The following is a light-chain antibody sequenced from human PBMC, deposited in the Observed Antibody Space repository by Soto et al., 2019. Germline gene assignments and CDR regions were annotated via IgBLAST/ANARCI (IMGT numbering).Light chain of an antibody. CDR1: KLGDKY. Sequence: SYELTQPPSVSVPPGQTASITCSGDKLGDKYACWYQQQPGQSPVVVIYQDFKRPSGIPERFSGSNSGNTATLTISGAQAMDEADYYCQAWDSSIVVFGGGTKLTVL. CDR2: QDF. J-gene: IGLJ2*01. V-gene: IGLV3-1*01. CDR3: QAWDSSIVV.